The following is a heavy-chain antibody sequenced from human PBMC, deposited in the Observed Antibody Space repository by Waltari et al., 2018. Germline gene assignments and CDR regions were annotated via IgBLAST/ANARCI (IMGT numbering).Heavy chain of an antibody. Sequence: QVQLVESGGGLVKPGGSLRLSCSAFGFTFRDYHMTWLRQAPGRGLEWVSCIGGGGDIIYYSDSVKGRFTISRDDAKNSLYLQMNSLSAEDTALYYCARDSGSYRFDYWGQGTLVTVSS. J-gene: IGHJ4*02. V-gene: IGHV3-11*04. CDR2: IGGGGDII. CDR1: GFTFRDYH. D-gene: IGHD1-26*01. CDR3: ARDSGSYRFDY.